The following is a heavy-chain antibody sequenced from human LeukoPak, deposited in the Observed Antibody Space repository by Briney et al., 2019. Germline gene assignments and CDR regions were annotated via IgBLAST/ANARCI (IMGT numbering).Heavy chain of an antibody. J-gene: IGHJ4*02. CDR2: ISSSSSYI. CDR1: GFTFSSYS. Sequence: GGSLRLSCAASGFTFSSYSMNWVRQAPGKGLEWVSSISSSSSYIYYADSVKGRFTISRDNAKNSLYLQMNSLRAEDTAVYYCARDQYQLLSAHPGGDYWGRGTLVTVSS. V-gene: IGHV3-21*01. CDR3: ARDQYQLLSAHPGGDY. D-gene: IGHD2-2*01.